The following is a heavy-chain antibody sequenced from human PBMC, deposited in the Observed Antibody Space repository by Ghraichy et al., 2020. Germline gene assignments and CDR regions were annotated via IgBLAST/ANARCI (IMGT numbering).Heavy chain of an antibody. CDR3: ARDGTPEEGYFDWLLSRYYYYGMDV. CDR1: GYTFTGYY. CDR2: INPNSGGT. D-gene: IGHD3-9*01. V-gene: IGHV1-2*02. Sequence: ASVKVSCKASGYTFTGYYMHWVRQAPGQGLEWMGWINPNSGGTNYAQKFQGRVTMTRDTSISTAYMELSRLRSDDTAVYYCARDGTPEEGYFDWLLSRYYYYGMDVWGQGTTVTVSS. J-gene: IGHJ6*02.